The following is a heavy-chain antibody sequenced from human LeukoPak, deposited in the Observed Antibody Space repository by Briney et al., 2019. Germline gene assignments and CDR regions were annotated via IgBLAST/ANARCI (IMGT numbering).Heavy chain of an antibody. V-gene: IGHV1-18*01. D-gene: IGHD3-22*01. CDR2: ISAYNGNT. CDR1: GYTFTSYG. J-gene: IGHJ3*02. CDR3: AREYYYDSSGPTGDAFDI. Sequence: ASVKVSCKASGYTFTSYGISWVRQAPGQGLEWMGWISAYNGNTNYAQKLQGRVTMTTDTSTGTAYMELRSLRSDDTAVYYCAREYYYDSSGPTGDAFDIWGQGTMVTVSS.